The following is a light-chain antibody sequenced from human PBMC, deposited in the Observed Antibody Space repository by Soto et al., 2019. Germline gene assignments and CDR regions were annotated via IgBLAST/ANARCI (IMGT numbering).Light chain of an antibody. CDR3: QTYDNTLSGSV. V-gene: IGLV1-40*01. Sequence: QSGLTQPPSVSGAPGQRVTISCTGSSSNIGMGYDVNWYQRLPGSAPKLLVYRTNSRPSGVPDRFSGSKSDTSASLAITGLQAEDEADYFCQTYDNTLSGSVFGGGTKVTVL. CDR1: SSNIGMGYD. J-gene: IGLJ3*02. CDR2: RTN.